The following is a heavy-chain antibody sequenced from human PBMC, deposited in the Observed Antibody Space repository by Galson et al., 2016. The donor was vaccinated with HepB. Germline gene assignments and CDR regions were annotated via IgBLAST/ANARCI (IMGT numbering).Heavy chain of an antibody. CDR3: AKGEAARSWCAPFDY. CDR1: GFTFSSYP. CDR2: ILFDGSHK. V-gene: IGHV3-30*18. D-gene: IGHD2-8*02. Sequence: SLRLSCAASGFTFSSYPMHWVRQAPGKGLEWVAIILFDGSHKSYGDSVSGRFTISRDNSKKTLYLQMNSLRADDTAVYYCAKGEAARSWCAPFDYWGQGTLVTVSA. J-gene: IGHJ4*02.